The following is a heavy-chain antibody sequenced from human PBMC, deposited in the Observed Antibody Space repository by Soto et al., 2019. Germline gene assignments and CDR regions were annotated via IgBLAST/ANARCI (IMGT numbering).Heavy chain of an antibody. Sequence: QVQLEESGGGVVQPGKSLRLSCAASGFIFSGSLMYWVRQAPGKGLDWVATISYYGNNKDYADSVKGRFTISRDNSKNTRFLQMNSLKVEDTAMYYCARPSDFNSSGYFAYWGQGTLVTVSS. CDR1: GFIFSGSL. CDR2: ISYYGNNK. D-gene: IGHD3-22*01. CDR3: ARPSDFNSSGYFAY. V-gene: IGHV3-30-3*01. J-gene: IGHJ4*02.